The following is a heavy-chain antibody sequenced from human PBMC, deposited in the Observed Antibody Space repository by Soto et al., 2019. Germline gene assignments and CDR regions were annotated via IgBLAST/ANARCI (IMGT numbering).Heavy chain of an antibody. CDR1: GGSFSGYY. Sequence: SETLALTCSVSGGSFSGYYWSWIRQPPGKGLEWIGEINHSGSTNYDPSLKSRVTISVDTSKNQFSLKLSSVTAADTAVYYCAKDRRVGRGYSGYAPPVYFDYWGQGTLVTVSS. CDR3: AKDRRVGRGYSGYAPPVYFDY. J-gene: IGHJ4*02. D-gene: IGHD5-12*01. V-gene: IGHV4-34*01. CDR2: INHSGST.